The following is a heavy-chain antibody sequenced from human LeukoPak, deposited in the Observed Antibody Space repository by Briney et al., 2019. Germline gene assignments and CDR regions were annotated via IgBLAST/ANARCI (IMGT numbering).Heavy chain of an antibody. Sequence: GGSLRLSCTASGLTFSTSGFNWVRQAPGKGLEWVSYISSSGSTIYYADSVKGRFTISRDNAKNSLYLQMNSLRAEDTAVYYCARTSAAGMLDYWGQGTLVTVSS. CDR1: GLTFSTSG. J-gene: IGHJ4*02. D-gene: IGHD6-13*01. V-gene: IGHV3-48*04. CDR3: ARTSAAGMLDY. CDR2: ISSSGSTI.